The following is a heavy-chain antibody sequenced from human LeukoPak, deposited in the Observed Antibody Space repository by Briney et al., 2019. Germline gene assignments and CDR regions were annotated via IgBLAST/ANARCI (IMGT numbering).Heavy chain of an antibody. CDR2: IYYSGST. J-gene: IGHJ4*02. D-gene: IGHD1-26*01. V-gene: IGHV4-39*01. CDR1: GGSISSSTYY. CDR3: ARLTSGSYRLAFDY. Sequence: SETLSLTCTVSGGSISSSTYYWGWIRQPPGKGLGWIGSIYYSGSTYYNPSLKSRVTISVDTSKNQFSLKLSSVTAAGTAVYYCARLTSGSYRLAFDYWGQGTLVTVSS.